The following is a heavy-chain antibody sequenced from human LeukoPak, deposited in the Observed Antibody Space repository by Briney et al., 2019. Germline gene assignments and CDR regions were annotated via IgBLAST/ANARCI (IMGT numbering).Heavy chain of an antibody. J-gene: IGHJ4*02. CDR2: IYTSGST. Sequence: SQTLSLTCTVSGGSISSGGYYWSCIPQHPGKGLDWIGRIYTSGSTNYNPSLKSRVTMSVDTSKNQFSLKLSSVTAADTAVYYCAREDPIVVVPAAIGLIDYWGQGTLVTVSS. CDR1: GGSISSGGYY. V-gene: IGHV4-61*02. CDR3: AREDPIVVVPAAIGLIDY. D-gene: IGHD2-2*01.